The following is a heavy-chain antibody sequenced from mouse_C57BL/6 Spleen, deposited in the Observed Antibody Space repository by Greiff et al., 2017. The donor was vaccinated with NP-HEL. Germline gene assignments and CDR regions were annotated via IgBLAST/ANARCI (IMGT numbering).Heavy chain of an antibody. J-gene: IGHJ2*01. D-gene: IGHD1-1*01. CDR1: GYTFTSYW. Sequence: VQLQQPGAELVKPGASVKLSCKASGYTFTSYWMHWVKQRPGQGLEWIGMIHPNSGSTNYNGKFKGKATLTADKSSSTAYMQLSSLTSEDSAVYFCARFTTVVATHFDYWGQGTTLTVSS. V-gene: IGHV1-64*01. CDR2: IHPNSGST. CDR3: ARFTTVVATHFDY.